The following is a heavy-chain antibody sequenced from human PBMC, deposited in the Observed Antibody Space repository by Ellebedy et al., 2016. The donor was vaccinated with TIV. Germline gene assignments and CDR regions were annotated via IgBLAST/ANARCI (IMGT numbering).Heavy chain of an antibody. J-gene: IGHJ5*02. CDR3: ARDRRYGYNTRLDP. Sequence: GESLKISCAASRFTFSSYHMHWVRQAPGEGLAWVAVISNDGSNKYYADSVKGLFTLSRDNSQNKLYLQMKGLRVEDAAVYYCARDRRYGYNTRLDPWGQGTLVTVSS. CDR2: ISNDGSNK. CDR1: RFTFSSYH. D-gene: IGHD5-24*01. V-gene: IGHV3-30*01.